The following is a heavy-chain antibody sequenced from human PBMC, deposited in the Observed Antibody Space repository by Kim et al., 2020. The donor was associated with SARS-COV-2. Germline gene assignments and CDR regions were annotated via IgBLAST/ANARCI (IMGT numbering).Heavy chain of an antibody. CDR3: ARRGIAVAGRKGGFDY. V-gene: IGHV4-39*01. J-gene: IGHJ4*02. D-gene: IGHD6-19*01. Sequence: LKSRVTISVDTSKNQFSLKLSSVTAADTAVYYCARRGIAVAGRKGGFDYWGQGTLVTVSS.